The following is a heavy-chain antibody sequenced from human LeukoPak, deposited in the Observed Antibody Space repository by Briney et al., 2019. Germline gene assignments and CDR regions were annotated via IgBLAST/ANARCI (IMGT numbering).Heavy chain of an antibody. CDR3: ARDLFSDILTGYYNDGFDY. Sequence: SETLSLTCAVYGGSFSGYYWSWIRQPPGKGLEWIGEINHSGSTNYNPSLKSRVTISVDTSKNQFSLKLSSVTAADTAVYFCARDLFSDILTGYYNDGFDYSGQGTLVTVSS. D-gene: IGHD3-9*01. CDR1: GGSFSGYY. CDR2: INHSGST. J-gene: IGHJ4*02. V-gene: IGHV4-34*01.